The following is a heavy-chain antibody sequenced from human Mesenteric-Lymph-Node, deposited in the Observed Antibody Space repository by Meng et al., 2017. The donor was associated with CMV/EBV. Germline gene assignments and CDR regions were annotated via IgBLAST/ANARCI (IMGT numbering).Heavy chain of an antibody. CDR1: GGSVSSGSYY. Sequence: SETLSLTCTVSGGSVSSGSYYWSWIRQPPGKGLEWIGYVYYSGSTNYNPSLKSRLTISVDTSKNQFSLKLRSVTAADTAVYYCARVIYSSSSRFDYWGQGTLVTVSS. CDR3: ARVIYSSSSRFDY. V-gene: IGHV4-61*01. CDR2: VYYSGST. D-gene: IGHD6-6*01. J-gene: IGHJ4*02.